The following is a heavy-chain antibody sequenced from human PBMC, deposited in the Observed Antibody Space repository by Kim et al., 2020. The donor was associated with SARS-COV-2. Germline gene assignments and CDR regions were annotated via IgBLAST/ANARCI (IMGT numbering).Heavy chain of an antibody. J-gene: IGHJ3*02. CDR3: ARALLWFGEIAFDI. CDR2: IYTSGST. V-gene: IGHV4-61*02. Sequence: SETLSLTCTVSGGSISSGSYYWSWIRQPAGKGLEWIGRIYTSGSTNYNPSLKSRVTISVDTSKNQFSLKLSSVTAADTAVYYCARALLWFGEIAFDIWGQGTMVTVSS. CDR1: GGSISSGSYY. D-gene: IGHD3-10*01.